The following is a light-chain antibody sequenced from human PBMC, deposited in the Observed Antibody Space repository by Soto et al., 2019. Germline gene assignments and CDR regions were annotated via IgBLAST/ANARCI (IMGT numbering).Light chain of an antibody. CDR3: GTWDSSLSAGGV. Sequence: QSVLTQLPSVSAAPGQKVTISCSGSSGNIGNNYVSWYQQLPGTAPKLLIYDNNKRPSGIPDRFSGSKSGTSATLGITGLQTGDEADYYCGTWDSSLSAGGVFGAGTKLTVL. J-gene: IGLJ3*02. V-gene: IGLV1-51*01. CDR1: SGNIGNNY. CDR2: DNN.